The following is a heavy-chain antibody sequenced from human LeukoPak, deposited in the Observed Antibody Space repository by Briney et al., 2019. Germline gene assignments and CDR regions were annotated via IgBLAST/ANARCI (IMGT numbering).Heavy chain of an antibody. J-gene: IGHJ5*02. Sequence: GASVKVSCKASGYTFTSHGITWVRQAPGQGLEWMGGIIPIFGTANYAQKFQGRVTITADESTSTAYMELSSLRSEDTAVYYCARRQVVTTPIYGSGVYNWFDPWGQGTLVTVSS. CDR3: ARRQVVTTPIYGSGVYNWFDP. CDR1: GYTFTSHG. V-gene: IGHV1-69*13. CDR2: IIPIFGTA. D-gene: IGHD3-10*01.